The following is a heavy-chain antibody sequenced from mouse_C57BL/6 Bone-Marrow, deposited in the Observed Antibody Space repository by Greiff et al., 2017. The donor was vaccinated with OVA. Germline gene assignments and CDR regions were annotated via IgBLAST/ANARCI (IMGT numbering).Heavy chain of an antibody. D-gene: IGHD1-1*01. CDR1: GYSFTDYN. CDR2: INPNYGTT. Sequence: VQLQQSGPELVKPGASVKISCKASGYSFTDYNMNWVKQSNGKSLEWIGVINPNYGTTSYNQKFKGKATLTVDQSSSTAYMQLNSLTSEDSVVYYCAFYYGRSYRYFDVWDTGTTVTVSS. J-gene: IGHJ1*03. V-gene: IGHV1-39*01. CDR3: AFYYGRSYRYFDV.